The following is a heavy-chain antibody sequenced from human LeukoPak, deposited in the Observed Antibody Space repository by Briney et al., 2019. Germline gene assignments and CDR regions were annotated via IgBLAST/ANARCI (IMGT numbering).Heavy chain of an antibody. CDR2: IYYSGST. CDR1: GGSISSSSYY. CDR3: ARDLGSSQPGVWFDP. D-gene: IGHD6-13*01. V-gene: IGHV4-39*07. Sequence: SETLSLTCTVSGGSISSSSYYWGWIRQPPGKGLEWIGSIYYSGSTYYNPSLKSRVTISVDTSKNQFSLKLSSVTAADTAVYYCARDLGSSQPGVWFDPWGQGTLVTVSS. J-gene: IGHJ5*02.